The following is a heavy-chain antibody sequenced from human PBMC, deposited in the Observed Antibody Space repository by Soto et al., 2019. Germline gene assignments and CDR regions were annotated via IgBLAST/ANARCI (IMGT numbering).Heavy chain of an antibody. CDR3: GRDLRLLRGYYFDY. CDR1: GYTFTSYA. J-gene: IGHJ4*02. V-gene: IGHV1-3*01. D-gene: IGHD3-22*01. Sequence: QVQLVQSGAEVKKPGASVKVSCKASGYTFTSYAMHWVRQAPGQRLEWMGWINAGNGNTKYSQKFQGRVTITRDTSASTAYMELSSLRSEDTAVYYCGRDLRLLRGYYFDYWGQGTLVTVSS. CDR2: INAGNGNT.